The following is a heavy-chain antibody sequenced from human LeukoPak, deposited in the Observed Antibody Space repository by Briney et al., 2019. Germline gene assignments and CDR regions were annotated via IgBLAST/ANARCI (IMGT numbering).Heavy chain of an antibody. Sequence: ASVKVSCKASGYTFTSYGISWVRQAPGQGLEWMGGIIPIFGTANYAQKFQGRVTITTDESTSTAYMELSSLRSEDTAVYYCARAEIAARIPQPFDYWGQGTLVTVSS. V-gene: IGHV1-69*05. D-gene: IGHD6-6*01. CDR3: ARAEIAARIPQPFDY. CDR2: IIPIFGTA. CDR1: GYTFTSYG. J-gene: IGHJ4*02.